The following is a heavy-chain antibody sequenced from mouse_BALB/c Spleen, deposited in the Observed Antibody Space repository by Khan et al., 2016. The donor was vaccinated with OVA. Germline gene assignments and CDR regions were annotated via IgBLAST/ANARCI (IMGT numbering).Heavy chain of an antibody. Sequence: EGQGVESGGGLVKPGGSLKVSCAASGFTFSNYAMSWVRQTPEKRLEWVASISSGGRTYYPDSVKGRFTISRDNARNILYLQMSSLRSEDTAMYYCARDYWFVYWGQGTLVTVSA. CDR1: GFTFSNYA. CDR2: ISSGGRT. J-gene: IGHJ3*01. CDR3: ARDYWFVY. V-gene: IGHV5-6-5*01.